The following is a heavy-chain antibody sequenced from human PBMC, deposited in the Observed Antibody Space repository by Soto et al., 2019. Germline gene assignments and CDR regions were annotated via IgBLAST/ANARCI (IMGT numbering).Heavy chain of an antibody. V-gene: IGHV1-69*13. CDR2: IIPIFGTA. CDR1: GGTFSSYA. J-gene: IGHJ4*02. Sequence: GASVKVSCKASGGTFSSYAISWVRQAPGQGLEWMGGIIPIFGTANYAQKFQGRVTITADESTSTAYTELSSLRSEDTAVYYCARGMAEEQIFYYFDYWGQGALVTVSS. D-gene: IGHD3-9*01. CDR3: ARGMAEEQIFYYFDY.